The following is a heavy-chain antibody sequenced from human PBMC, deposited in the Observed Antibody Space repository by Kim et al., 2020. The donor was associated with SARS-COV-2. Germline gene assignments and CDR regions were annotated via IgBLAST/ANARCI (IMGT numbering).Heavy chain of an antibody. CDR1: GFTFSSYG. V-gene: IGHV3-30*03. CDR3: ATLIGGGGCDISDFDY. Sequence: GGSLRLSCAASGFTFSSYGMHWVRQAPGKGLEWVSVMSCDGSNTYYADSVKGRFTISRDNSKNTLFLRMNSLRAEDTAVYYCATLIGGGGCDISDFDYLG. J-gene: IGHJ4*01. CDR2: MSCDGSNT. D-gene: IGHD3-16*01.